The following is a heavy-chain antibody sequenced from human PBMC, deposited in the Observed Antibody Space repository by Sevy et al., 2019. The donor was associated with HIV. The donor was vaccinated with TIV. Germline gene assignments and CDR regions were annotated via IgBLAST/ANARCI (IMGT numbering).Heavy chain of an antibody. CDR2: IWYDGRTE. V-gene: IGHV3-33*01. CDR1: GFTFRSFS. Sequence: GGSLRLSCVASGFTFRSFSMHWVRQAPGKGLEWVAAIWYDGRTERYADSVQGRFTISRDNSKKTLYLQMNSLRDEDTAIYYCARDAARVIVPTAGFDSWGQGTLDTVSS. D-gene: IGHD1-1*01. J-gene: IGHJ5*01. CDR3: ARDAARVIVPTAGFDS.